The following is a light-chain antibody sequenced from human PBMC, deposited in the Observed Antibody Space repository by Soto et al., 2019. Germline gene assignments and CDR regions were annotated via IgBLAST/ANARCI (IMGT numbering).Light chain of an antibody. Sequence: EIVLTQSPGTLSLSPGERASLSCRTSQSVGSNYLAWYQQRPGQAPRLLIYATYTRATGIPDRFSGSGSGTEFTLTISSLQSEDFAVYYCQQRSNWPRTFGQGTKVDIK. CDR3: QQRSNWPRT. CDR2: ATY. V-gene: IGKV3D-20*02. CDR1: QSVGSNY. J-gene: IGKJ1*01.